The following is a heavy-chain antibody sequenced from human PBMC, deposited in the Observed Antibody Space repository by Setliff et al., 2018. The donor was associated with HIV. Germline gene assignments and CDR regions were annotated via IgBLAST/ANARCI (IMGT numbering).Heavy chain of an antibody. V-gene: IGHV4-4*02. J-gene: IGHJ5*02. CDR1: GGSISSTNW. CDR2: IYHSGST. Sequence: KTSETLSLTCAVSGGSISSTNWWSWVRQPPGKGLEWIGEIYHSGSTNYNPSLKSRVTISVDKSKNQFSLKLSSVTAADTAVYYCARGKQYSYAFNWFDPWGQGTLVTVSS. D-gene: IGHD5-18*01. CDR3: ARGKQYSYAFNWFDP.